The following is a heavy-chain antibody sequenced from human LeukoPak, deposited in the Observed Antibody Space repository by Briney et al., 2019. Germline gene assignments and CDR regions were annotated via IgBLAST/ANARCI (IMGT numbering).Heavy chain of an antibody. Sequence: SVKVSCKTSGYTFSSYGIAWVRQAPGQGLEWMGWISGYNGKTNYAENLQGRVTMTTDTSTSTGYMELRSLRSVDTAVYYCAREGALHDTGDHYLSWFDPWGQGTLVTVSS. CDR1: GYTFSSYG. V-gene: IGHV1-18*01. J-gene: IGHJ5*02. CDR2: ISGYNGKT. D-gene: IGHD2-8*02. CDR3: AREGALHDTGDHYLSWFDP.